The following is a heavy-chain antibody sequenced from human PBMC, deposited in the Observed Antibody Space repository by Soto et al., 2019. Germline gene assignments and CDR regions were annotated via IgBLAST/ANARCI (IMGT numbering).Heavy chain of an antibody. V-gene: IGHV4-4*07. CDR3: ARTVGAAYYFDF. CDR2: IYTSGST. CDR1: GDSMTKYY. D-gene: IGHD1-26*01. J-gene: IGHJ4*02. Sequence: TLSLTCTVSGDSMTKYYWSWIRQSAGKGLEWIGRIYTSGSTNYNPSLKSRVTMSIDTSNKHFSLSLKSVTAADTAVYYCARTVGAAYYFDFWGQGALVTVSS.